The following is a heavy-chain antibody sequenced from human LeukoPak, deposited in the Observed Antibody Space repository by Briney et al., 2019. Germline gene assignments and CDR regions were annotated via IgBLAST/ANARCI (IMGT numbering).Heavy chain of an antibody. CDR2: IYYSGST. J-gene: IGHJ5*02. CDR3: ARGTDFWFDP. Sequence: SQTLSLTCTVSGGSISSDDYYWSWIRQPPGKGLEWIGYIYYSGSTYYNPSLKSRLTISVDTSKNQFSLWLSSVTAADTAVYYCARGTDFWFDPWGQGTLVTVSS. CDR1: GGSISSDDYY. V-gene: IGHV4-30-4*01. D-gene: IGHD3-3*01.